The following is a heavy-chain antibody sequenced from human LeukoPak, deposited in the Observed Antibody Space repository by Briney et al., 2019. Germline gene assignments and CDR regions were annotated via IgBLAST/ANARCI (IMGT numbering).Heavy chain of an antibody. V-gene: IGHV4-34*09. Sequence: PSETLSLTCAVYGGSFSGYYWSWIRQPPGKGLEWIGYIYYSGSTYYNPSLKSRVTISVDTSKNQFSLKLSSVTAADTAVYYCARDFTMVRGAPLDAFDIWGQGTMVTVSS. D-gene: IGHD3-10*01. CDR1: GGSFSGYY. J-gene: IGHJ3*02. CDR3: ARDFTMVRGAPLDAFDI. CDR2: IYYSGST.